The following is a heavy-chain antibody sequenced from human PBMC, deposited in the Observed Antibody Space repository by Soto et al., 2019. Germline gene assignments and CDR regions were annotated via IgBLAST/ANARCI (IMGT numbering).Heavy chain of an antibody. Sequence: QITLKESGPTLVKPTQTLTLTCTFSGFSLSTSRVGVGWIRQPPGKALEWLAVIYWDDAKTYRPSLKSRLTIPKDTSKNQVALTMTHMDPVDTATYYCAHAYGGRSLYWGQGTLVTVSS. D-gene: IGHD1-26*01. CDR1: GFSLSTSRVG. CDR2: IYWDDAK. CDR3: AHAYGGRSLY. V-gene: IGHV2-5*02. J-gene: IGHJ4*02.